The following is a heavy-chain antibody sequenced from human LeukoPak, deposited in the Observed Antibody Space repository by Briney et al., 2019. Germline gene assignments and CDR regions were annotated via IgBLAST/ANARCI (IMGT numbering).Heavy chain of an antibody. D-gene: IGHD3-10*01. Sequence: SETLSLTCTVTGGSISSYYWSWIRQPAGKGLEWIGRIYTSGSTNYNPSLKSRVTMSVDTSKNQFSLKLSSVTAADTAVYYCAREGGSGSYYTTLNWFDPWGQGTLVTVSS. CDR3: AREGGSGSYYTTLNWFDP. CDR1: GGSISSYY. J-gene: IGHJ5*02. V-gene: IGHV4-4*07. CDR2: IYTSGST.